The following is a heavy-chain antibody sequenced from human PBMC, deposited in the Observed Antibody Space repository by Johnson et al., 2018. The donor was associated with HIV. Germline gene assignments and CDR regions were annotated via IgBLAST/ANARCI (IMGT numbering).Heavy chain of an antibody. J-gene: IGHJ3*02. CDR3: ARAGSTSGWFDAFDI. CDR2: ISSDGSSK. CDR1: GFTLSSYA. V-gene: IGHV3-30*03. Sequence: QVQLLGSGGGVVQPGRSLRLSCAASGFTLSSYAMHWVRQAPGKGLEWVAVISSDGSSKYYADSVKGRFTISRDSSKNTLYLQMNSLRTEDTAAYYCARAGSTSGWFDAFDIWGQGTMVTVSS. D-gene: IGHD6-19*01.